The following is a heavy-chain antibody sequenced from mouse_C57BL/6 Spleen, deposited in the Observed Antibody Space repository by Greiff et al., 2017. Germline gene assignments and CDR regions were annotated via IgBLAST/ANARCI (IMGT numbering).Heavy chain of an antibody. D-gene: IGHD1-1*01. CDR2: IDPEDGDT. CDR1: GFNIKDYY. Sequence: VQLQQSGAELVRPGASVKLSCTASGFNIKDYYMHWVKQRPEQGLEWIGRIDPEDGDTEYAPKFQGKATMTADTSSNTAYLQLSSLTSEDTAVYYCTTAGRTYYGSSFEGFPYWRQATLVPASA. V-gene: IGHV14-1*01. CDR3: TTAGRTYYGSSFEGFPY. J-gene: IGHJ3*01.